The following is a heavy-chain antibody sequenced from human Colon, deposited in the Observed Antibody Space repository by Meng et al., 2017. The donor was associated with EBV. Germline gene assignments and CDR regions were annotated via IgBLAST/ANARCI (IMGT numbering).Heavy chain of an antibody. CDR2: IYYRGST. J-gene: IGHJ4*02. CDR1: GRSITSTSSY. V-gene: IGHV4-39*07. CDR3: VISSHN. Sequence: QLHLQGSGPGLVTPSATLSLTCPISGRSITSTSSYWGWVRQPPGKGLEWIGSIYYRGSTNYNPSLKSRISMSVDMSKNQFSLKVNSVTAADTAIYYCVISSHNWGQGTLVTVSS. D-gene: IGHD3-3*02.